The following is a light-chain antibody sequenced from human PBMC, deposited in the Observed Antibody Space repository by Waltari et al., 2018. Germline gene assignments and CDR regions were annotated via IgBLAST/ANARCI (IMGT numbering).Light chain of an antibody. J-gene: IGLJ3*02. CDR1: SSDVISDNH. V-gene: IGLV2-14*03. Sequence: QSALTQPASVAGSPGPSITISCTATSSDVISDNHGHWYQQHPGKAPKVMIYDVDTRPSGVSKRFSGSRSGNTASLTISGLQAEDEADYYCSSYTSSSTWVFGGGTRLTVL. CDR2: DVD. CDR3: SSYTSSSTWV.